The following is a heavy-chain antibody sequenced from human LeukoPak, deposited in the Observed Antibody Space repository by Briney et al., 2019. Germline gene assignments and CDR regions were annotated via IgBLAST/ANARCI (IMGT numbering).Heavy chain of an antibody. V-gene: IGHV3-30*02. J-gene: IGHJ4*02. Sequence: PGGSLRLSCAASGFTFSSYAMHWVRQAPGKGLEWVAFIHYDGSNNYYADSVKGRFTISRDNSKNTLYLQMNTLRADDTAVYYCAKDHGRSDWYYFDYWGQGTLVTVSS. CDR1: GFTFSSYA. CDR3: AKDHGRSDWYYFDY. CDR2: IHYDGSNN. D-gene: IGHD3-9*01.